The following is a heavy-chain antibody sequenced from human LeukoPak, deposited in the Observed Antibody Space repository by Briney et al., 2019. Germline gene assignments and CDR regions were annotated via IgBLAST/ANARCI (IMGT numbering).Heavy chain of an antibody. V-gene: IGHV3-64D*09. D-gene: IGHD2-15*01. CDR2: ISSNGGYT. CDR1: GFTFSNYA. Sequence: PGGSLRLSCSASGFTFSNYAMHWVRQAPGKGLEYVSVISSNGGYTYYADSVKGRFTISRDNSKNTLYLQMSSLRAEDTAVYYCVSRFITGCSGGGYYSGFDYWGLGTLVTVSS. J-gene: IGHJ4*02. CDR3: VSRFITGCSGGGYYSGFDY.